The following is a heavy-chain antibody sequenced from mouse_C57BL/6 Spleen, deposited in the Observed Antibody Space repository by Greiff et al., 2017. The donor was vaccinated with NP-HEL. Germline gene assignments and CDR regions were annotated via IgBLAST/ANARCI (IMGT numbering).Heavy chain of an antibody. CDR1: GYSITSDY. J-gene: IGHJ1*03. V-gene: IGHV3-8*01. CDR3: ARYDYGSSSYWYFDV. CDR2: ISYSGST. Sequence: VQLKQSGPGLAKPSQTLSLTCSVTGYSITSDYWNWIRKFPGNKLEYMGYISYSGSTYYNPSLKSRISITRDTSKNQYYLQLNSVTTEDTATYYCARYDYGSSSYWYFDVWGTGTTVTVSS. D-gene: IGHD1-1*01.